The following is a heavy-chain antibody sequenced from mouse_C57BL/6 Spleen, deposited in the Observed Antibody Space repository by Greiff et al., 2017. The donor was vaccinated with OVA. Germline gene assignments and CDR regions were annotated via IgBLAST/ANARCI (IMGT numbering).Heavy chain of an antibody. V-gene: IGHV5-17*01. CDR3: ARNGLSYAMDY. CDR2: ISSGSSTI. J-gene: IGHJ4*01. Sequence: EVKLVESGGGLVKPGGSLKLSCAASGFTFSDYGMHWVRQAPEKGLEWVAYISSGSSTIYYADAVKGRFTISRDNAKNTLFLQMTSLRSEDTAMYYCARNGLSYAMDYWGQGTSVTVSS. CDR1: GFTFSDYG. D-gene: IGHD3-1*01.